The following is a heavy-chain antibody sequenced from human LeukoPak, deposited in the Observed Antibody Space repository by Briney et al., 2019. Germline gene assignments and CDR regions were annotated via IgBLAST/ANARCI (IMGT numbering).Heavy chain of an antibody. D-gene: IGHD5-24*01. Sequence: ASVKVSCKASGYTFTGYYMHWVRQAPGQGLEWMGWINPNSGGTNYAQKFQGRVTMTRDTSISTAYMELSRLRSDDTAVYYCARVGMATGPLAALDYWGQGTLVTVSS. CDR1: GYTFTGYY. CDR3: ARVGMATGPLAALDY. J-gene: IGHJ4*02. V-gene: IGHV1-2*02. CDR2: INPNSGGT.